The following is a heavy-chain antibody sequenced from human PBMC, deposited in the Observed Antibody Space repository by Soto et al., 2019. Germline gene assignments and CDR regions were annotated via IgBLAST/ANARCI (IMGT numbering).Heavy chain of an antibody. CDR3: AKDRGRAAAGRDY. CDR1: GFTFSSYA. CDR2: ISGSGGST. J-gene: IGHJ4*02. D-gene: IGHD6-13*01. Sequence: EVQLLESGGGLVQPGGSLRLSCAASGFTFSSYAMSWVHQAPGKGLEWVSAISGSGGSTYYADSVKGRFTISRENSKNTLYLQMNSLRAEDTAVYYCAKDRGRAAAGRDYWGQGTLVTVSS. V-gene: IGHV3-23*01.